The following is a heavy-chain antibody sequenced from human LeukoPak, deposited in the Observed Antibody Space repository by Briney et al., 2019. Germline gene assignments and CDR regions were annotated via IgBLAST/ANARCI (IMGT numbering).Heavy chain of an antibody. J-gene: IGHJ4*02. CDR3: TKYSGRIDY. V-gene: IGHV3-49*03. CDR2: IRSKTYGETT. CDR1: GFTFGDFA. D-gene: IGHD5-18*01. Sequence: GGSLRLSCTSSGFTFGDFAMSWFSQAPGKGLEWVTFIRSKTYGETTEYAASVKGRFTISRDDSKSIAYLQMNSLKTEDTAVYYCTKYSGRIDYWGQGTLVTVSS.